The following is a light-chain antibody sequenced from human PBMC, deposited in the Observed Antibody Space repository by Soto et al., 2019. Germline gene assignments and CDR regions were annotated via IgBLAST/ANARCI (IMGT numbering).Light chain of an antibody. V-gene: IGLV2-14*03. J-gene: IGLJ1*01. CDR1: SSDVGNYNF. CDR2: DVS. CDR3: CSYTTSSTYV. Sequence: QSALTQPASVSGSPGQSIAISCTGTSSDVGNYNFVSWYQQHPGKAPKLMIYDVSNRPSGLSNRFSGSKSGNTASLTISGLQAEDEADYYCCSYTTSSTYVFGTGTKLTVL.